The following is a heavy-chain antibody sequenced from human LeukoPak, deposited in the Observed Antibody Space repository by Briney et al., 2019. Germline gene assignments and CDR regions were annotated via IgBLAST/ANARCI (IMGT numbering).Heavy chain of an antibody. J-gene: IGHJ4*02. D-gene: IGHD3-3*01. CDR1: GFTFSRYW. V-gene: IGHV3-7*01. CDR3: ARGTTTIFGVAPTYFDY. CDR2: IKQDGSEK. Sequence: PGGSLRLSCAASGFTFSRYWMTWVRQAPWKGLEWVANIKQDGSEKSYVDSMKGRFTISRDNAKNSLFLQMNSLTAEDTALYYCARGTTTIFGVAPTYFDYWGQGTLVTVSS.